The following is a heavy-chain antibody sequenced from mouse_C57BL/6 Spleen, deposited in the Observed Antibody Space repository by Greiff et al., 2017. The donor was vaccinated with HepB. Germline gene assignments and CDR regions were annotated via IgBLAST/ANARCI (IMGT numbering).Heavy chain of an antibody. CDR2: IYPGSGST. J-gene: IGHJ4*01. D-gene: IGHD2-4*01. Sequence: VQLQQPGAELVKPGASVKMSCKASGYTFTSYWITWVKQRPGQGLEWIGDIYPGSGSTNYNEKFKSKVTLTVDTSSSTAYMQISSLTSEDSAVYYCARQINYTMDYWGQGTSVTVSS. CDR3: ARQINYTMDY. CDR1: GYTFTSYW. V-gene: IGHV1-55*01.